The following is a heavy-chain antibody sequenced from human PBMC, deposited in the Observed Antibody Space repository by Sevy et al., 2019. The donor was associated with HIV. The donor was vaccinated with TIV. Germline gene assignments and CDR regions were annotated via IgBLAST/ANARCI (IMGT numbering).Heavy chain of an antibody. CDR3: TREDIVLGEDNYYGMDV. D-gene: IGHD2-15*01. Sequence: GGSLRLSCVVSGFSVSSNYMSWVRQAPGKGLEWVSNIYSDGRTYYADSVWGRFTISRDTSKNTAYLEMKSLRAEDTAVYYCTREDIVLGEDNYYGMDVWGHGTTVTVSS. CDR1: GFSVSSNY. CDR2: IYSDGRT. V-gene: IGHV3-53*01. J-gene: IGHJ6*02.